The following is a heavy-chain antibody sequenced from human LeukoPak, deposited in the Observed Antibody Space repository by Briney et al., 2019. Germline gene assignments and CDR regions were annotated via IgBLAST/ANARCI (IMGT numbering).Heavy chain of an antibody. CDR2: IRSKANSYAT. D-gene: IGHD4-17*01. V-gene: IGHV3-73*01. CDR3: TRHALDGDYWPDYYYYMDV. CDR1: GFTFSGSG. J-gene: IGHJ6*03. Sequence: GGSLRLSCAASGFTFSGSGMHWVRQASGKGLEWVGRIRSKANSYATAYAASVKGRFTISRDDSKNTAYLQMNSLKTEDTAVYYCTRHALDGDYWPDYYYYMDVWGKGTTVTVSS.